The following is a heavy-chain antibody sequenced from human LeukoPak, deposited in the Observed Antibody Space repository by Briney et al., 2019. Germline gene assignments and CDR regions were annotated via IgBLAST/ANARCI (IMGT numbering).Heavy chain of an antibody. CDR3: AKVATKGNYYDSSGYSLDY. J-gene: IGHJ4*02. D-gene: IGHD3-22*01. CDR2: MSSCGYTI. Sequence: PGGPLRLSCTASGFTLRSYTMTCVPQAPGKGLEGVSHMSSCGYTILYTHSVKGRFTISRDNSKNTLYLQMNSLRAEDTAVFYCAKVATKGNYYDSSGYSLDYWGQGTLVTVSS. V-gene: IGHV3-23*01. CDR1: GFTLRSYT.